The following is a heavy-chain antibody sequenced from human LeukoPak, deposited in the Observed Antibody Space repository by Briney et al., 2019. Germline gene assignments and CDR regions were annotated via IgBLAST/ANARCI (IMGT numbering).Heavy chain of an antibody. D-gene: IGHD1-26*01. CDR2: ISGSGGST. V-gene: IGHV3-23*01. J-gene: IGHJ6*02. Sequence: PGGSLRLSCAASGFTFSSYAMSWVRQAPGKGLECVSTISGSGGSTYYADSVMGRFTISRDNSKNTLYLQMNSLRAEDTAVYYCAKEVYSGSYTSYYYYYGMDVWGQGTTVTVSS. CDR3: AKEVYSGSYTSYYYYYGMDV. CDR1: GFTFSSYA.